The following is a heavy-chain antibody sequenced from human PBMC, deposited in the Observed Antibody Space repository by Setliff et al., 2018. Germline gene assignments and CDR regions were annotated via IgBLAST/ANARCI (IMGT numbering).Heavy chain of an antibody. D-gene: IGHD3-16*01. CDR1: GYSIIGYY. CDR2: VYSVGSP. V-gene: IGHV4-59*01. J-gene: IGHJ5*02. CDR3: ARDYQGGWFAP. Sequence: PSETLSLTCQVSGYSIIGYYWSWIRQAPGKVLDWIGYVYSVGSPNYSPSFKSRVTMSIDTSKNQFSLKLTSVTAADTAVYYCARDYQGGWFAPWGQGIMVTVSS.